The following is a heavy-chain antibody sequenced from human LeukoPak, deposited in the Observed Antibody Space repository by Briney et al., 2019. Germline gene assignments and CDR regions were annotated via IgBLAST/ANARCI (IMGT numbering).Heavy chain of an antibody. CDR3: AREGFGLRLGELSGLFDY. V-gene: IGHV1-18*01. D-gene: IGHD3-16*02. Sequence: GASVKVSCKASGYTFTSYGISWVRQAPGQGLEWMGWISTYNGNTNYAQNIQGRVTMTTDTSTTTAYMELRSLRSDDTAVYYCAREGFGLRLGELSGLFDYWGQGTLVTVSS. CDR1: GYTFTSYG. J-gene: IGHJ4*02. CDR2: ISTYNGNT.